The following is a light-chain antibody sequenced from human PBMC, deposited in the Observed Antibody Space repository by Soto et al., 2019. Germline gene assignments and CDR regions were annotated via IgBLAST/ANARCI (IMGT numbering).Light chain of an antibody. Sequence: QSALTQPASVSGSPGQSITISCTGTSSDIGGYKYVSWYQQHPGKAPKLMIFEVSNRPSGVSNRFSGSKSGNTASLTISRLQADDEADYYCSSYTSSGTLVVFGAGTKLTVL. CDR2: EVS. J-gene: IGLJ2*01. CDR1: SSDIGGYKY. V-gene: IGLV2-14*01. CDR3: SSYTSSGTLVV.